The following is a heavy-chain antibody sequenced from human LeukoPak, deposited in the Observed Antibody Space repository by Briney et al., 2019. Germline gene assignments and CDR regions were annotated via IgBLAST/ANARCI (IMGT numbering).Heavy chain of an antibody. D-gene: IGHD6-19*01. Sequence: SETLSLTCDVYGGSFSGYYWSWIRQPPGKGLEWIGEISHSGRINYNPSLKSRVSISVDMPKNQFSLKLRSVTAADTAVYYCARGPHDYTSGWYTWGQGTLVTVSS. J-gene: IGHJ5*02. CDR3: ARGPHDYTSGWYT. CDR1: GGSFSGYY. CDR2: ISHSGRI. V-gene: IGHV4-34*01.